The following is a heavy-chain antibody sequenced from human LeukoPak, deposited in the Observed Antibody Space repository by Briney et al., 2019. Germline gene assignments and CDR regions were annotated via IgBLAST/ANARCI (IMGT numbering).Heavy chain of an antibody. CDR1: GYTLIGYY. CDR3: AREGVIGDGYNFFDY. J-gene: IGHJ4*02. Sequence: ASVKVSCKASGYTLIGYYMHWVRQAPGQGLEWIGWINPHSGGTNSEQNFQGRVTMSRDTSISTVYMELSRLRSDDTALYYCAREGVIGDGYNFFDYWGQGTLVTVSS. D-gene: IGHD5-24*01. CDR2: INPHSGGT. V-gene: IGHV1-2*02.